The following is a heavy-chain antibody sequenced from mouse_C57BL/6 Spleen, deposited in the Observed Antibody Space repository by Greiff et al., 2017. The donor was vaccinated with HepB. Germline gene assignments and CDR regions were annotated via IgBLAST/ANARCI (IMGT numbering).Heavy chain of an antibody. Sequence: VKLQESGAELVKPGASVKLSCKASGYTFTSYWMQWVKQRPGQGLEWIGEIDPSDSYTNYNQKFKGKATLTVDTSSSTAYMQLSSLTSEDSAVYYCARREGTYYFDYWGQGTTLTVSS. CDR3: ARREGTYYFDY. V-gene: IGHV1-50*01. D-gene: IGHD3-3*01. J-gene: IGHJ2*01. CDR2: IDPSDSYT. CDR1: GYTFTSYW.